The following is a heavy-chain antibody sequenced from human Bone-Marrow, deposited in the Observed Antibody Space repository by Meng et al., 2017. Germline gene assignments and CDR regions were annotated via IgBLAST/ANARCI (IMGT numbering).Heavy chain of an antibody. V-gene: IGHV3-30*01. Sequence: GESLKISCAASGFTFSSYAMHWVRQAPGKGLEWVAVISYDGSNKYYADSVKGRFTISRDNSKNTLHLQMNSLRAEDTAVYYCARGTYDSGSYPFDYWGQGTLVTVSS. CDR1: GFTFSSYA. D-gene: IGHD3-10*01. J-gene: IGHJ4*02. CDR2: ISYDGSNK. CDR3: ARGTYDSGSYPFDY.